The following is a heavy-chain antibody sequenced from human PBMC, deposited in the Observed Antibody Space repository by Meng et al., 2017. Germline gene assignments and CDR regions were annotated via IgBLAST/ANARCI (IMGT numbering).Heavy chain of an antibody. CDR2: TYYRSKWYN. Sequence: VQLQQSVPGLVKPPQTLSLTFAISGDSISSNSAAWIWIRQSPSRGLEWLGRTYYRSKWYNDYAVSVRGRITINPDTSKNQFSLQLNSMTPEDTAMYYCARGRTETDIEYWGRGTLVTVSS. CDR1: GDSISSNSAA. CDR3: ARGRTETDIEY. J-gene: IGHJ4*02. D-gene: IGHD1-14*01. V-gene: IGHV6-1*01.